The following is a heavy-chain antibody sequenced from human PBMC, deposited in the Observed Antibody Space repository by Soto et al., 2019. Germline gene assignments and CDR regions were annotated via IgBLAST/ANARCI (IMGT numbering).Heavy chain of an antibody. CDR3: AKDKQNNYYGSGSYYD. Sequence: EVQLVESGGGLVQPGRSLRLSCAASGFAFDDYAMHWVRQAPGKGLEWVSGISWNSGSIGYADSVKGRFTISRDNAKNSLYLQKNSLRAEDTALYYCAKDKQNNYYGSGSYYDWGQGTLVTVSS. J-gene: IGHJ4*02. CDR1: GFAFDDYA. CDR2: ISWNSGSI. V-gene: IGHV3-9*01. D-gene: IGHD3-10*01.